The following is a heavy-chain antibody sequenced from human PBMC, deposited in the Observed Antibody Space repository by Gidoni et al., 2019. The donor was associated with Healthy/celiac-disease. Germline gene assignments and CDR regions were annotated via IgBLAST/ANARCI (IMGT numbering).Heavy chain of an antibody. Sequence: EVQLLESGGGLVQPGGSLRLSCAASGFTFSSSAMSWVRQAPGKGLEWVSAISGSGGSTYYADSVKGRFTISRDNSKNTLYLQMNSLRAEDTAVYYCAKVGCSSTSCYLNDAFDIWGQGTMVTVSS. V-gene: IGHV3-23*01. J-gene: IGHJ3*02. CDR1: GFTFSSSA. D-gene: IGHD2-2*01. CDR2: ISGSGGST. CDR3: AKVGCSSTSCYLNDAFDI.